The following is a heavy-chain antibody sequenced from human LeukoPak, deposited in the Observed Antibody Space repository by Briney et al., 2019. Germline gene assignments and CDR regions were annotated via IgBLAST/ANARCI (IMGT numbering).Heavy chain of an antibody. Sequence: GESLKISCKGSGYSFTNYWIGWVRQMPGKGLEWMRIIYPTDSDTKYSPSFQGQVTISADKSITTAYLQWSSLKASDTAMYYCARQGGGTKEQAFDIWGQGTMVTVSS. J-gene: IGHJ3*02. D-gene: IGHD1-26*01. CDR1: GYSFTNYW. CDR3: ARQGGGTKEQAFDI. V-gene: IGHV5-51*01. CDR2: IYPTDSDT.